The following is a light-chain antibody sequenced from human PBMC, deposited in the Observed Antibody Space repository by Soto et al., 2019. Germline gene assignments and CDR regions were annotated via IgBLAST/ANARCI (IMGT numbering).Light chain of an antibody. J-gene: IGKJ2*01. CDR3: QQYGSSPQDT. CDR2: DAS. CDR1: QSISSY. V-gene: IGKV3D-20*01. Sequence: EIVLTQSPATLSLSPGERATLSCGASQSISSYLAWYQQKPGLAPRLLIYDASSRATGIPDRFSGSGSGTDFTLTISRLEPEDFAVYYCQQYGSSPQDTFGQGTKLEIK.